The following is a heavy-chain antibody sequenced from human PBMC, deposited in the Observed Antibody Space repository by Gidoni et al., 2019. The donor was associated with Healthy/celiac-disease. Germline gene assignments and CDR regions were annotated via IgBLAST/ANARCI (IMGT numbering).Heavy chain of an antibody. Sequence: EVQLVETGGGLIQPGGSLRPPCASPGFPLSSTYMSWVRQAPGQGLEWVSVIYSGGSTYYADSVKGRFTISRDNSKNTLYLQMNSLRAEDTAVYYCASRSLTYYYDSSGISLDYWGQGTLVTVSS. V-gene: IGHV3-53*02. CDR3: ASRSLTYYYDSSGISLDY. J-gene: IGHJ4*02. CDR1: GFPLSSTY. D-gene: IGHD3-22*01. CDR2: IYSGGST.